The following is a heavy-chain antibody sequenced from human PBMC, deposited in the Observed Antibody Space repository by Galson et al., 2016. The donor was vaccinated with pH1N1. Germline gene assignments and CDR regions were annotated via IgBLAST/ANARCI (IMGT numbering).Heavy chain of an antibody. CDR3: ARERPTTNIYDAFDI. D-gene: IGHD2-8*01. CDR1: GFTFSSFT. Sequence: SLRLSCAASGFTFSSFTMNWVRQFPGKGLEWVSSITSTGRYIYYADSLKGWFTISRDNAKDSLYLQMNSLRAEDTAVYFCARERPTTNIYDAFDIWGQGTVVTVSS. CDR2: ITSTGRYI. V-gene: IGHV3-21*01. J-gene: IGHJ3*02.